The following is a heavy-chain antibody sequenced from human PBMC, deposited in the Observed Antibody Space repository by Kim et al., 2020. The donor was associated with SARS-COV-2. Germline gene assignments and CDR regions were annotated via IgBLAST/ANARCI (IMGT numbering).Heavy chain of an antibody. CDR1: GFTFSSYS. V-gene: IGHV3-21*01. J-gene: IGHJ3*02. Sequence: GGSLRLSCAASGFTFSSYSMNWVRQAPGKGLEWVSSISSSSSYIYYADSVKGRFTISRDNAKNLLYLQMNSLRAEDTAVYYCARDNGQYYYDSSGYIPIAFDTWGQVTMVTVSS. CDR3: ARDNGQYYYDSSGYIPIAFDT. D-gene: IGHD3-22*01. CDR2: ISSSSSYI.